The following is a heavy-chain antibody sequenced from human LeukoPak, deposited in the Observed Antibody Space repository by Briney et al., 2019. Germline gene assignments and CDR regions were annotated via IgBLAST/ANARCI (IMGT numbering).Heavy chain of an antibody. V-gene: IGHV1-18*04. Sequence: GASVKVSCKASGYTFTSYYMHWVRQAPGQGLEWMGWTSAYNGNTNYAQKLQGRVTMTTDTSTSTAYMELRSLRSDDTAVYYCARDYRLCSGGSCYCGGYWGQGTLVTVSS. CDR2: TSAYNGNT. CDR1: GYTFTSYY. D-gene: IGHD2-15*01. CDR3: ARDYRLCSGGSCYCGGY. J-gene: IGHJ4*02.